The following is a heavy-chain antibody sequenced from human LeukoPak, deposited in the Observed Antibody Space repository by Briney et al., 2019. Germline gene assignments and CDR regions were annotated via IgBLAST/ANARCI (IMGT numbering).Heavy chain of an antibody. CDR3: ASGGALGYCSGGSCQPIDY. D-gene: IGHD2-15*01. V-gene: IGHV1-69*04. Sequence: SVKVSCKASGGTFSSYAISWVRQAPGPGLEWMGRMIPIFGIANYAQKFQGRVTINADKSTSTAYMELSSLRSEDTAVYYCASGGALGYCSGGSCQPIDYWGQGTLVTVSS. CDR2: MIPIFGIA. CDR1: GGTFSSYA. J-gene: IGHJ4*02.